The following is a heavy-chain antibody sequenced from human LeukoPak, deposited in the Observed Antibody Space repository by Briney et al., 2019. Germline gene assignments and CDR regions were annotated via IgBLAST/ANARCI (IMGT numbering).Heavy chain of an antibody. D-gene: IGHD6-19*01. CDR2: ISYDGSNK. CDR3: AKVSHSSGWYLDY. J-gene: IGHJ4*02. CDR1: GFTFSSYA. V-gene: IGHV3-30-3*01. Sequence: PGRSLRLSCAASGFTFSSYAMHWVRQAPGKGLEWVAVISYDGSNKYYADSVKGRFTISRDNSKNTLYLQMNSLRAEDTAVYYCAKVSHSSGWYLDYWGQGTLVTVSS.